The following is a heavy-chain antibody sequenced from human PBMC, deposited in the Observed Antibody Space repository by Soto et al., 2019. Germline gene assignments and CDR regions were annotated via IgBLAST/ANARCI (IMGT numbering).Heavy chain of an antibody. Sequence: ASVKVSCKASNYTFTNYGISWVRQAPGQGLEWMGWISAYNGNTNYAQKLQGRVTMTTDTSTSTAYMELRSLRSDDTAVYYCARGAGILKPLYYYYGMDVWGQGTTVNV. V-gene: IGHV1-18*01. D-gene: IGHD3-9*01. CDR1: NYTFTNYG. CDR2: ISAYNGNT. J-gene: IGHJ6*02. CDR3: ARGAGILKPLYYYYGMDV.